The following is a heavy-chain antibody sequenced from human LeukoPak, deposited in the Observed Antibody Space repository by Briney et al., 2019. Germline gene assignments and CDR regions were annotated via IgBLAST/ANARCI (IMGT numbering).Heavy chain of an antibody. J-gene: IGHJ4*02. Sequence: GGSLRLSCAASGFTFSSYSMNWVRQAPGKGLEWVSSISSSSSYIYYADPVKGRFTISRDNAKNSLYQQMNSLRAEDTAVYYCARAFQNTPDYWGQGTLVTVSS. CDR2: ISSSSSYI. CDR1: GFTFSSYS. V-gene: IGHV3-21*01. D-gene: IGHD2-2*02. CDR3: ARAFQNTPDY.